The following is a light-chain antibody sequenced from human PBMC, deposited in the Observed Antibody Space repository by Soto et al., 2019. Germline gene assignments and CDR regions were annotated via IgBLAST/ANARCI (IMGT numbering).Light chain of an antibody. CDR2: DTS. V-gene: IGKV3-15*01. J-gene: IGKJ1*01. Sequence: DIVVTQSPATLSASPGERVTLSCRASQFVSSRLAWYQRRPGQVPRLLIYDTSTRAPGISARFSGSGSWTEFTLTISSLQSEDFAVYYCQEYIQWPPGMFGPGTKVDIK. CDR3: QEYIQWPPGM. CDR1: QFVSSR.